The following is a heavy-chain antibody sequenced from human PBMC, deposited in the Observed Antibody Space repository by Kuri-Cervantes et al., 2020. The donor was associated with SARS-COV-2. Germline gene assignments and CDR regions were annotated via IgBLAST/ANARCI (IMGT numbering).Heavy chain of an antibody. CDR3: ARDGYSYGVYYYYYLDV. V-gene: IGHV1-24*01. CDR1: GHTLTELP. Sequence: ASVKVSCKVSGHTLTELPMHWVRQAPGKGLEWMGSFDPQSDEKIYAQKFQGRVTMTIDTSTTTAYMELRSLRSDDTAVYYCARDGYSYGVYYYYYLDVWGKGTTVTVSS. CDR2: FDPQSDEK. D-gene: IGHD5-18*01. J-gene: IGHJ6*03.